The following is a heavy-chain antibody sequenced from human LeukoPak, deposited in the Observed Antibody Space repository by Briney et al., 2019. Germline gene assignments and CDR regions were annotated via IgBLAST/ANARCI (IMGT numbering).Heavy chain of an antibody. D-gene: IGHD4-23*01. CDR3: SKEKSTVLTPGVDY. CDR2: IKQDGSEK. CDR1: GFTFSSYW. J-gene: IGHJ4*02. V-gene: IGHV3-7*01. Sequence: PGGSLRVSCAASGFTFSSYWMSWVRQAPGKGLEWVANIKQDGSEKYYVDSVKGRFTISRDNAKNSLYLQMNSLRAEDTAVYYCSKEKSTVLTPGVDYWGQGTLVTVSS.